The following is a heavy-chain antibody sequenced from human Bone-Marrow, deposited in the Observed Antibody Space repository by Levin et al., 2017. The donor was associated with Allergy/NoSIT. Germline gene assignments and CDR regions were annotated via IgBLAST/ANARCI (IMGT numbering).Heavy chain of an antibody. CDR1: GYDFSFYY. D-gene: IGHD4-11*01. CDR3: ARGDFSSYADLGDFTY. CDR2: INPSGGST. Sequence: ASVKVSCKASGYDFSFYYMHWVRQAPGQGLEWMGIINPSGGSTNYAQKFQGRVTMTSDTSTDTVYMDLKSLRSEDTAVYYCARGDFSSYADLGDFTYWGQGTLVTVSS. V-gene: IGHV1-46*01. J-gene: IGHJ4*02.